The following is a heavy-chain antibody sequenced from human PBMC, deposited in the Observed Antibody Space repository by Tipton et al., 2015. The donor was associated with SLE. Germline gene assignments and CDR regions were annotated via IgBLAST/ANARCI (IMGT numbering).Heavy chain of an antibody. Sequence: QSGPEVKKPGASVKVSCKASGYTFTGYYMHWVRQAPGQGLEWMGWINPNSGGTNYAQKFQGRVTMTRDTSISTAYMELSRLRSDDTAVYYCARGHGYYDSSGYSVDYWGQGTLVTVSS. CDR3: ARGHGYYDSSGYSVDY. J-gene: IGHJ4*02. CDR1: GYTFTGYY. CDR2: INPNSGGT. V-gene: IGHV1-2*02. D-gene: IGHD3-22*01.